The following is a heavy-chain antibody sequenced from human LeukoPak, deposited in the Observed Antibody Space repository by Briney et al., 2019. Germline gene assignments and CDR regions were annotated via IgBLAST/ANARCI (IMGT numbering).Heavy chain of an antibody. J-gene: IGHJ4*02. CDR3: ARGRCRNSGCRPYFDS. CDR2: IYYSEST. V-gene: IGHV4-59*01. Sequence: SETLSLTCTVSGDSISNYYWSWIRQPPGKGLEWIGYIYYSESTNYNPSLKSRVTISTDTSKSQFSLNLRSVTAEDTGIYYCARGRCRNSGCRPYFDSWGQGTQVTVSS. D-gene: IGHD2/OR15-2a*01. CDR1: GDSISNYY.